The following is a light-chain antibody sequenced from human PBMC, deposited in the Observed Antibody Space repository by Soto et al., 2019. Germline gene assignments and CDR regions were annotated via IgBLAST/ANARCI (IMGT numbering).Light chain of an antibody. CDR1: QSVSGY. CDR3: QQYNNWPRT. J-gene: IGKJ1*01. CDR2: GAS. V-gene: IGKV3-15*01. Sequence: EIVLTQSPGTLSLSPGERATLSCRASQSVSGYLAWYQQRPGQAPRLLIYGASTRATGIPARFSGSGFGTEFTLTISSLQSEDFAVYYCQQYNNWPRTFGQGTKVDSK.